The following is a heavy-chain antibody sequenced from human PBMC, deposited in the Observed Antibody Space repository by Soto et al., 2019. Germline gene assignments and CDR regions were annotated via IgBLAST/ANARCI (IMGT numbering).Heavy chain of an antibody. Sequence: GASVKVSCKASGYTFTIYYMHWVLQAPGQGLEWMGIINPSGGSTSYAQKFQGRVTMTRDTSTSTVYMELSSLRSEDTAVYYCASGGYYGSGSYYNNPPRFDYWGQGTLVTVS. D-gene: IGHD3-10*01. CDR3: ASGGYYGSGSYYNNPPRFDY. CDR2: INPSGGST. V-gene: IGHV1-46*03. J-gene: IGHJ4*02. CDR1: GYTFTIYY.